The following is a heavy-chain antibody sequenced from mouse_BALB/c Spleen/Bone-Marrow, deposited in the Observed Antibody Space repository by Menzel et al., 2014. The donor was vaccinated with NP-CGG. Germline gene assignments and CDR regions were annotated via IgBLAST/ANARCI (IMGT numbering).Heavy chain of an antibody. J-gene: IGHJ2*01. CDR2: ISSGGSYT. CDR1: GFTFSSCA. Sequence: EVNVVESGGGLVKPGGSLKLSCAASGFTFSSCAMSWVRQTPEKRLEWVATISSGGSYTYYPDSVKGRFTISRDNAKNTLYLQMSSLRSEDTAMYYCARHITTVVADYWGQGTTLTVSS. V-gene: IGHV5-9-3*01. D-gene: IGHD1-1*01. CDR3: ARHITTVVADY.